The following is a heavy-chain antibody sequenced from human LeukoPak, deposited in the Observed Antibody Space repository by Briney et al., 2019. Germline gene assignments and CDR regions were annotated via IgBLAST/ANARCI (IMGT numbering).Heavy chain of an antibody. CDR2: IYYSGST. D-gene: IGHD2-21*02. J-gene: IGHJ1*01. CDR1: GGSISSYD. CDR3: ARMLVAYCGGDCYGAEYFQH. Sequence: PSETLSLTCTVSGGSISSYDWSWIRQPPGKGLEWIGYIYYSGSTNYNPSLKSRVTISVDTSKNQFSLKLSSVTAADTAVYYCARMLVAYCGGDCYGAEYFQHWGQGTLVTVSS. V-gene: IGHV4-59*01.